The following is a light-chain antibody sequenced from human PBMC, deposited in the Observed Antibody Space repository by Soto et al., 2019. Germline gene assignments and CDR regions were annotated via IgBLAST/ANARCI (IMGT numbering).Light chain of an antibody. CDR1: RSPVDGDGITS. CDR3: MQDALYST. Sequence: DIVMTQPPLSLRVTLGQPASISCSSSRSPVDGDGITSLSWLHQRPGQPPRLLIYKVSNRFSGVPDRFSGSGAGTDFTLKINTVEAEDVGVYYCMQDALYSTFGQGTKVDIK. J-gene: IGKJ1*01. CDR2: KVS. V-gene: IGKV2-24*01.